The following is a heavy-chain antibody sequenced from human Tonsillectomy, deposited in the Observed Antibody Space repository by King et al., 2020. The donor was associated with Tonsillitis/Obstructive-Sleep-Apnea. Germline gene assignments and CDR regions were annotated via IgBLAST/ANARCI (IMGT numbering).Heavy chain of an antibody. D-gene: IGHD2-2*01. CDR1: GFTFSSYS. J-gene: IGHJ3*02. CDR2: ISSSSSTI. Sequence: VQLVESGGGLVQPGGSLRLSCAASGFTFSSYSMNWVRQAPGKGLEWVSYISSSSSTIYYADSVKGRFTISRDNAKNSLYLQMNSLRDEDTAVYYCARDLARYCSSTSCLAFDIWGQGTMVTVSS. V-gene: IGHV3-48*02. CDR3: ARDLARYCSSTSCLAFDI.